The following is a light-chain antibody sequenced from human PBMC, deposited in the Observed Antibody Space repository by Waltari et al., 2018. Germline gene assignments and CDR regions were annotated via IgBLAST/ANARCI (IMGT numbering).Light chain of an antibody. CDR3: QQYYSTPYT. V-gene: IGKV4-1*01. CDR1: QSVLYRSINKNY. CDR2: WSS. J-gene: IGKJ2*01. Sequence: DIVMTQSPDSLAVSLGERATINCKSSQSVLYRSINKNYLAWYQQKPGQPPTLLIYWSSTRESGVPDRFSCSGSGTDFTLTISSLQAEDVAVYYCQQYYSTPYTFGQGTKLEIK.